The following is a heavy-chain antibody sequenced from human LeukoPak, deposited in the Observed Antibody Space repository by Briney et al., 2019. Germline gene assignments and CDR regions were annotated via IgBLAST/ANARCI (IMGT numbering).Heavy chain of an antibody. CDR1: GGSISSGGHY. Sequence: TASETLSLTCTVSGGSISSGGHYWSWIRQHPGKGLEWIGYIYYSGSTYYNPSLKSRVTISVDTSKNQFSLKLSSVTAADTAVYYCARDSRAGQLGPSYYYYYGMDVWGQGTTVTVSS. V-gene: IGHV4-31*03. CDR2: IYYSGST. J-gene: IGHJ6*02. CDR3: ARDSRAGQLGPSYYYYYGMDV. D-gene: IGHD6-6*01.